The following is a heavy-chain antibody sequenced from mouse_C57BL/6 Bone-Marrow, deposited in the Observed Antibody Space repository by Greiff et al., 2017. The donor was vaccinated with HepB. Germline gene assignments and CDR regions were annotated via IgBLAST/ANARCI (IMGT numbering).Heavy chain of an antibody. J-gene: IGHJ1*03. CDR2: IDPETGGT. D-gene: IGHD1-1*01. V-gene: IGHV1-15*01. CDR3: TRLGSDYGRGGDWYFDV. CDR1: GYTFTDYE. Sequence: QVQLQQSGAELVRPGASVTLSCKASGYTFTDYEMHWVKQTPVHGLEWIGAIDPETGGTASNQKFKGKAILTADKSSSTAYMELRSLTSEDSAVYYCTRLGSDYGRGGDWYFDVWGTGTTVTVSS.